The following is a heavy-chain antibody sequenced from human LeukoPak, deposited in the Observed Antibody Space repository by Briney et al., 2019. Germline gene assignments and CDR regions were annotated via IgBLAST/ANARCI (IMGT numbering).Heavy chain of an antibody. D-gene: IGHD5/OR15-5a*01. CDR3: ARNMSTEGWFDS. CDR1: DYSITSGDY. V-gene: IGHV4-38-2*01. J-gene: IGHJ5*01. CDR2: IYNSVST. Sequence: SETLSLTCVVSDYSITSGDYWFWIRQPPGKGLEWIGSIYNSVSTSRNPSLKSRVTMSVDPSKNQFSLNLRSVTAADTAVYYCARNMSTEGWFDSWGRGTLVTVSS.